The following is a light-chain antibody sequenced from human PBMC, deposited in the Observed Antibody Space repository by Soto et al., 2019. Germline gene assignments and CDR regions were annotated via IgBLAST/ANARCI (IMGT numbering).Light chain of an antibody. CDR2: GAS. V-gene: IGKV3-20*01. CDR3: KQYGKLPIT. J-gene: IGKJ5*01. CDR1: QSVTSSY. Sequence: EIVLTQSPGTLSLSPWERATLSCRASQSVTSSYLTWYQQKPGQAPRLLIYGASTRAAGIPDRFSGSGSGTDFTLTISSLEPEDFAVYYCKQYGKLPITFGQGTRLEIK.